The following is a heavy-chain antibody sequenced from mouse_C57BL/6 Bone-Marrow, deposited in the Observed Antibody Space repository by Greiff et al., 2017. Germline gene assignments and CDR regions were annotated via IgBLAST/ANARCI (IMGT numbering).Heavy chain of an antibody. J-gene: IGHJ1*03. Sequence: VQVVESGPELVKPGASVKLSCKASGYTFTSYDINWVKQRPGQGLEWIGWLYPRDGSTKYNEKFKGKATLTVDTSSSTAYMELHSLTSEDSAVYFGARDYGSSYWYFDVWGTGTTVTVSS. CDR1: GYTFTSYD. CDR3: ARDYGSSYWYFDV. V-gene: IGHV1-85*01. D-gene: IGHD1-1*01. CDR2: LYPRDGST.